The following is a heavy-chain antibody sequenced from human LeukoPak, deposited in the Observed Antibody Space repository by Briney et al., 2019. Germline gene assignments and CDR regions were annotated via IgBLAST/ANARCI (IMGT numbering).Heavy chain of an antibody. CDR1: SGSISSYY. Sequence: SETLSLTCTVSSGSISSYYWSWIRQPPGKGLGWIGYIYYSGSTNYNPSLKSRVTISVDTSKNQFSLKLSSVTAADTAVYYCARGPSDYYYYYMDVWGKGTTVTISS. CDR2: IYYSGST. J-gene: IGHJ6*03. CDR3: ARGPSDYYYYYMDV. V-gene: IGHV4-59*01.